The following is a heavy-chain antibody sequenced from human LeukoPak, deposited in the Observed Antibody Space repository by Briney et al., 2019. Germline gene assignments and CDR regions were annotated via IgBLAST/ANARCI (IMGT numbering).Heavy chain of an antibody. CDR2: INPNSGGT. Sequence: GASVKVSCKASGYTFTGYYIHWVRQAPGQGLEWKGWINPNSGGTNYAQRFEGRVTVTRDTSISTAYMELSRLRSDDTAVYYCARALSNLRLYYFDYWGQGALVTVSS. V-gene: IGHV1-2*02. D-gene: IGHD4-11*01. CDR3: ARALSNLRLYYFDY. J-gene: IGHJ4*02. CDR1: GYTFTGYY.